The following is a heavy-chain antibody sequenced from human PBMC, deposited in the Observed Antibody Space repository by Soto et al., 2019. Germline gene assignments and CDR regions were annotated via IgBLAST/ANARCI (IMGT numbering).Heavy chain of an antibody. Sequence: GASEKVSWKASGYTFTGYYMHWVRQAPGQGLEWMGWINPNSGGTNYAQKFQGWVTMTRDTSISTAYMELSRLRSDDTAVYYCARASLYHSGSWRDYYYYYGMDVWGQGTTVTVSS. D-gene: IGHD1-26*01. V-gene: IGHV1-2*04. CDR1: GYTFTGYY. CDR3: ARASLYHSGSWRDYYYYYGMDV. J-gene: IGHJ6*02. CDR2: INPNSGGT.